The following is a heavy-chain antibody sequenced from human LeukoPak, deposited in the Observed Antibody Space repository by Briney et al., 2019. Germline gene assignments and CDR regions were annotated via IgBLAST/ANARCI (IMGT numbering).Heavy chain of an antibody. J-gene: IGHJ4*02. CDR1: GFTFSTYA. CDR3: AKNHDQGFLDY. Sequence: GGSLRLSCAASGFTFSTYAMSWVRQAPGKGLEWVSVISGSGGSTYYADSVEGRFTISRDNSKNTLYLQMNSLRAEDTAVYYCAKNHDQGFLDYWGQGTLVTVSS. CDR2: ISGSGGST. D-gene: IGHD3-16*01. V-gene: IGHV3-23*01.